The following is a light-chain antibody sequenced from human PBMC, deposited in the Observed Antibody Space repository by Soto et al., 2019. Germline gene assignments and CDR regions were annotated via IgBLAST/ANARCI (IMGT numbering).Light chain of an antibody. CDR3: QQYGSSRFT. V-gene: IGKV3-20*01. CDR2: GAS. J-gene: IGKJ3*01. Sequence: EIVLTQSPGTLSLSPGERATLSCRASQSVTSNHLAWYQQKPGQAPRLLIYGASSRATGIPDRFSGCGSGTDFTLTISRLEPEDLAVYYCQQYGSSRFTFGPGTKVDI. CDR1: QSVTSNH.